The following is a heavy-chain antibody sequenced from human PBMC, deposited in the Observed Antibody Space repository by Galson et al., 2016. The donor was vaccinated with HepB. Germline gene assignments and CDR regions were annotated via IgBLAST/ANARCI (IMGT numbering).Heavy chain of an antibody. J-gene: IGHJ6*02. CDR3: AGASSISTLGRMDV. V-gene: IGHV4-59*01. Sequence: SETLSLTCAVSGGSINTYYWSWIRQPPGKGLEWIGYISYSGNTNYNPSLKSRVTISIDTAKSQFSLNLNSVTTADTAVYYCAGASSISTLGRMDVWGQGTTVTVSS. CDR2: ISYSGNT. D-gene: IGHD3-3*02. CDR1: GGSINTYY.